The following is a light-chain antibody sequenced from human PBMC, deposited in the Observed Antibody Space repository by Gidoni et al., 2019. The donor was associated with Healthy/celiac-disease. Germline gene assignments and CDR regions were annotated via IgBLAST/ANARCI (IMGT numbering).Light chain of an antibody. CDR3: QQYGRPPLT. V-gene: IGKV3-20*01. Sequence: IVLTQSPGTLSLSPGERATLSCRASQSVSSSYLAWYQQKPGQAPRLLIYGASSRATGIPDRFSGSGSGTDFTLTISRLEPEDFAVYYCQQYGRPPLTFGGGTKVEIK. J-gene: IGKJ4*01. CDR1: QSVSSSY. CDR2: GAS.